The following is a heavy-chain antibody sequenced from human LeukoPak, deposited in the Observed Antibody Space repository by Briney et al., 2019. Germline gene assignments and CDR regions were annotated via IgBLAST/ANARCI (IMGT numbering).Heavy chain of an antibody. V-gene: IGHV4-34*01. CDR2: INHSGST. CDR1: GGSFSGYY. CDR3: ARETYYYGSGSYFSTYYFDY. Sequence: SETLSLTCAVYGGSFSGYYWSWIRQPPGKGLEWIGEINHSGSTNYNPSLKSRVAISVDTSKNQFSLKLSSVTAADTAVYYCARETYYYGSGSYFSTYYFDYWGQGTLVTVSS. D-gene: IGHD3-10*01. J-gene: IGHJ4*02.